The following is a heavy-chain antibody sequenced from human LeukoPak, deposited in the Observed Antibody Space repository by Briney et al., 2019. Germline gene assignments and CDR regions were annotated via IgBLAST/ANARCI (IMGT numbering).Heavy chain of an antibody. CDR1: GGSISSYY. J-gene: IGHJ4*02. V-gene: IGHV4-59*01. CDR2: IYYSGST. CDR3: ARANWNYVDY. Sequence: SETLSLTCTVSGGSISSYYWSWIRQPPAKGLEWIGYIYYSGSTNYNPSLKGRVTISVDTSKNQFSLKLSSVTAADTAVYYCARANWNYVDYWGQGTLVTVSS. D-gene: IGHD1-1*01.